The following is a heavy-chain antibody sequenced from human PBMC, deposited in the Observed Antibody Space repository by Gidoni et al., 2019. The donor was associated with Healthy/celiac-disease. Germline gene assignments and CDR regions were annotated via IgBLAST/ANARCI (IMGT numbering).Heavy chain of an antibody. V-gene: IGHV4-4*02. CDR1: GGSISSSNW. Sequence: VKPSGTLSLTCAVSGGSISSSNWWSWVRQPPGKGLEWIGEIYHSGSTNYNPSLKRQATISVDKSKNQFSLKLSSVTAADPAVFYCARVHFGNGFWRGGGYWGQGTLVTVSS. D-gene: IGHD3-3*01. CDR3: ARVHFGNGFWRGGGY. J-gene: IGHJ4*02. CDR2: IYHSGST.